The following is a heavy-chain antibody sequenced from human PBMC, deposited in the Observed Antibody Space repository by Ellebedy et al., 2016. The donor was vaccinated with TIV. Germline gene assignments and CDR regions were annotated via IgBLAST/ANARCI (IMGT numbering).Heavy chain of an antibody. D-gene: IGHD1-26*01. CDR3: AGGEGWSFDL. CDR2: IKEDGSVK. Sequence: PGGSLRLSCTASQFTFNTYWMSWVRQGPGKGLEWVAIIKEDGSVKHYLDSVKGRFTISRDNARKSLFLQMNSLRGDDTAVYYCAGGEGWSFDLWGRGTLVTVSS. CDR1: QFTFNTYW. J-gene: IGHJ2*01. V-gene: IGHV3-7*01.